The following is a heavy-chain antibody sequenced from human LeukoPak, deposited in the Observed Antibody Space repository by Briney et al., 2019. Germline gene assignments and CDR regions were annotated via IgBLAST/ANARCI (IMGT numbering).Heavy chain of an antibody. CDR1: GYTFTSYK. CDR2: INPSDEST. V-gene: IGHV1-46*01. CDR3: ARDSRLWSVDY. J-gene: IGHJ4*02. Sequence: ASVKVSFKTSGYTFTSYKMHWVRQAPGQGLEWMGIINPSDESTSYAQNFQGRVAMTRDTSTSTVYMELSSLRADDTAVYYCARDSRLWSVDYWGQGTLVTVSS. D-gene: IGHD2-8*02.